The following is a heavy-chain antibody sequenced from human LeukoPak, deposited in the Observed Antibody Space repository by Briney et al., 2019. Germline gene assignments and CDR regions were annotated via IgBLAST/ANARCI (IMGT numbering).Heavy chain of an antibody. CDR3: ARDRGWIELFDY. D-gene: IGHD5-18*01. CDR2: INPSSGGT. CDR1: GYTFNGYY. J-gene: IGHJ4*02. Sequence: ASVKVSCKASGYTFNGYYMHGVGQAPGQGLEWMGWINPSSGGTNYAQKFQGRVTMTRDTSITTAYMELSSLRSDDTAVYYCARDRGWIELFDYWGQGTLVTVSS. V-gene: IGHV1-2*02.